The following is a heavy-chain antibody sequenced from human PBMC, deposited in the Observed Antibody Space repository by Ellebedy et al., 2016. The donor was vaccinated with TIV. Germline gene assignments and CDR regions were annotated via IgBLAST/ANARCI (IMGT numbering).Heavy chain of an antibody. CDR2: IYYSGST. V-gene: IGHV4-59*04. CDR3: ANFGRQLTYWYFDL. J-gene: IGHJ2*01. Sequence: SETLSLXXTVSGGSISSYYWSWIRQPPGKGLEWIGYIYYSGSTYCNPSLKSRVTISVDTSENQFSLKLSSVTAADTAVYYCANFGRQLTYWYFDLWGRGTLVTVSS. CDR1: GGSISSYY. D-gene: IGHD2-2*01.